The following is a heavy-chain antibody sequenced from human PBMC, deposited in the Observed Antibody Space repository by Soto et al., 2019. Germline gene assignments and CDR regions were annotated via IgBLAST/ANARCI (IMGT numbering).Heavy chain of an antibody. Sequence: GGSLRLSCAASGFTFSSYAMHWVRQAPGKGLEWVAVISYDGSNKYYADSVKGRFTISRDNSKNTLYLQMNSLRAEDTAVYYCARDIEAGYYYYYGMDVWGQGTTVTVSS. CDR3: ARDIEAGYYYYYGMDV. CDR1: GFTFSSYA. D-gene: IGHD6-19*01. CDR2: ISYDGSNK. V-gene: IGHV3-30-3*01. J-gene: IGHJ6*02.